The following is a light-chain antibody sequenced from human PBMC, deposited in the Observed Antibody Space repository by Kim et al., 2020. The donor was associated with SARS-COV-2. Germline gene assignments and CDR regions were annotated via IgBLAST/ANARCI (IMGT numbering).Light chain of an antibody. J-gene: IGKJ3*01. CDR2: KVS. CDR1: QSLVYSDGNIY. CDR3: MQGTHWPFT. Sequence: PASNSCRYSQSLVYSDGNIYLNWVHQRPGQSPRRLIYKVSNRDSGVPDRVSGSGSGNDFTLQISRVEAEDVGVYYCMQGTHWPFTFGTGTKVDIK. V-gene: IGKV2-30*01.